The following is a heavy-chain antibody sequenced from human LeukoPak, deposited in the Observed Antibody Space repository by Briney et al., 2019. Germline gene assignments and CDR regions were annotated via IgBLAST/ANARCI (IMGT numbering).Heavy chain of an antibody. J-gene: IGHJ5*02. Sequence: GGSLRLSCAASGFTVSGNCMNWVRQAPGKGLEWVSAISGSGGSTYYADSVKGRFTISRDNSKNTLYLQMNSLRAEDTAVYYCARTVTSTGFDPWGQGTLVTVSS. V-gene: IGHV3-23*01. CDR1: GFTVSGNC. CDR3: ARTVTSTGFDP. D-gene: IGHD4-17*01. CDR2: ISGSGGST.